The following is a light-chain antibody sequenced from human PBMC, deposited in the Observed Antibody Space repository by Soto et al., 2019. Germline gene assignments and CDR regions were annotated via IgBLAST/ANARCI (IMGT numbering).Light chain of an antibody. CDR3: QHYNSYSEA. J-gene: IGKJ1*01. Sequence: EIQMTHYTSTLSGSVGDRVTITCRASQTISSWLAWYQQKPGKAPKXMIYKASTLKSGVPSRFSGSRSGTEFTITISSLQPDDFATYYCQHYNSYSEAFGQGAKVDI. CDR2: KAS. CDR1: QTISSW. V-gene: IGKV1-5*03.